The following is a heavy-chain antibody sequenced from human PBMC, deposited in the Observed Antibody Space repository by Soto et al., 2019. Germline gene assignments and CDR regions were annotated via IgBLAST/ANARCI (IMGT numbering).Heavy chain of an antibody. CDR1: GGSISSSSYY. Sequence: QLQLQESGPGLVKPSETLSLTCTVSGGSISSSSYYWGWIRQPPGKGLEWIGSIYYSGSTYYNPSLKSRVTISVDTSKSQFSLKLSSVTAADTAVYFCARQPQLVEAFDIWGQGTMVTVSS. CDR2: IYYSGST. J-gene: IGHJ3*02. CDR3: ARQPQLVEAFDI. D-gene: IGHD6-6*01. V-gene: IGHV4-39*01.